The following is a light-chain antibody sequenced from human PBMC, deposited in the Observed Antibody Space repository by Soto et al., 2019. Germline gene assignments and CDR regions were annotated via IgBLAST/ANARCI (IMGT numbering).Light chain of an antibody. CDR2: AAS. J-gene: IGKJ1*01. CDR3: QQYNYWT. CDR1: QSVGTN. Sequence: EIVMTQSPATLSVSPGERATMSCRASQSVGTNLAWYQQRPGQAPRLLIYAASTRASGIPARFSASGTGTEFTLTISSLQSEDFAVYYCQQYNYWTFGQGTKVDIK. V-gene: IGKV3-15*01.